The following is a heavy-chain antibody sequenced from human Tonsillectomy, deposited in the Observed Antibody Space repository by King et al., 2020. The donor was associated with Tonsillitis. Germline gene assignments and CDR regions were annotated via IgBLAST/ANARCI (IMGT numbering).Heavy chain of an antibody. CDR2: ISSSSSTI. Sequence: VQLVESGGGLVQPGGSLRLSCAASGFTFSSYSMNWVRQAPGKGLEWVSYISSSSSTIYYADSVKGRFTISRDNAKNSLYLQMNSLRVEDTAVYYCARDPHRFGYSYDLWGQGTLVTVSS. CDR1: GFTFSSYS. D-gene: IGHD5-18*01. CDR3: ARDPHRFGYSYDL. J-gene: IGHJ4*02. V-gene: IGHV3-48*01.